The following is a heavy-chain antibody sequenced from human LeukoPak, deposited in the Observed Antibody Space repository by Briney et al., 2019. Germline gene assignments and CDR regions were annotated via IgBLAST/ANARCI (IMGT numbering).Heavy chain of an antibody. D-gene: IGHD1-14*01. CDR3: AKDLAIKENRPIYYYYMDV. CDR1: GGSFSGYY. J-gene: IGHJ6*03. CDR2: INHSGST. Sequence: SETLSLTCAVYGGSFSGYYWSWIRQPPGKGLEWIGEINHSGSTNYNPSLKSRVTISVDTSKNQFSLKLSSVTAADTAVYYCAKDLAIKENRPIYYYYMDVWGKGTTVTVSS. V-gene: IGHV4-34*01.